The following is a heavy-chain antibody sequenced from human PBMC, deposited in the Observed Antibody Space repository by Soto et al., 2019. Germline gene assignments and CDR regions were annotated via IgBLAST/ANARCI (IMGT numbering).Heavy chain of an antibody. D-gene: IGHD3-10*01. CDR1: GYIFTSYY. Sequence: QVELVQSGAEVKKPGASVKVSCKASGYIFTSYYLHWVRQAPGQGLEWMGWIYPFDGSRMFAQSFQGRVTFTRDTSTSTVYMELSGLRSDDTAVYYCSRVDPGETSPFDHWGQGTLVTVSS. CDR2: IYPFDGSR. J-gene: IGHJ4*02. CDR3: SRVDPGETSPFDH. V-gene: IGHV1-46*03.